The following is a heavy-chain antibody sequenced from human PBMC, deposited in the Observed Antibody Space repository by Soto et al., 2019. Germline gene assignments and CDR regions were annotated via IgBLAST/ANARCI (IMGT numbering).Heavy chain of an antibody. CDR2: INHSGST. CDR3: ARGGAGRYPRRGYYFDY. D-gene: IGHD3-9*01. CDR1: GGSFSGYY. V-gene: IGHV4-34*01. Sequence: QVQLQQWGAGLLKPSETLSLTCAVYGGSFSGYYWSWIRQPPGKGLEWIGEINHSGSTNYNPSLKSRVTISVDTSKNQCSLKLSSVTAADTAVYYCARGGAGRYPRRGYYFDYWGQGTLVTVSS. J-gene: IGHJ4*02.